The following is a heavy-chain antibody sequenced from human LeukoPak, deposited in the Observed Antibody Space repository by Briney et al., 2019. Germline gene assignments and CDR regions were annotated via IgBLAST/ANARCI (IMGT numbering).Heavy chain of an antibody. D-gene: IGHD3-9*01. CDR2: IYSAGST. Sequence: PGGSLRLSCTVSGFTVSSNSMSWVRQAPGKGLEWVSFIYSAGSTHYSDSVKGRFTISRDNAKNSLYLQMNSLRAEDTAVYYCARRGRPYYDILTGWVGYYYYYYMDVWGKGTTVTVSS. V-gene: IGHV3-53*01. CDR1: GFTVSSNS. J-gene: IGHJ6*03. CDR3: ARRGRPYYDILTGWVGYYYYYYMDV.